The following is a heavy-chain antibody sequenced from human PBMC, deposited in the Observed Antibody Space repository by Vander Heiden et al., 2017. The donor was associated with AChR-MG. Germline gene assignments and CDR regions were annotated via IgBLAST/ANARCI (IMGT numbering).Heavy chain of an antibody. Sequence: QVQLQESGPGLVKPSETLSLTCTVSGGSVSSGSYYWSWIRQPPGKGLEWIGYIYYSGSTNYNPSLKSRVTISVDTSKNQFSLKLSSVTAADTAVYYCARAANPVPYYLDWGQGTLVTVSS. CDR3: ARAANPVPYYLD. D-gene: IGHD3-10*01. CDR2: IYYSGST. J-gene: IGHJ1*01. CDR1: GGSVSSGSYY. V-gene: IGHV4-61*01.